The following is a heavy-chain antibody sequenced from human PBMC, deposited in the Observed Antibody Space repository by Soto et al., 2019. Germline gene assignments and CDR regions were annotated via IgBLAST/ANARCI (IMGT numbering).Heavy chain of an antibody. CDR2: ISYDGHNK. V-gene: IGHV3-30*18. CDR3: AKDLQAYGDYNYYYYGMHV. Sequence: QVQLVESGGGVVQPGGSLRLSCTASGFTFTTFGIHWVRQAPGKGLEWVALISYDGHNKYYSDSVKGRFTISRDNYKNMLSLQMNSLRAEDTAVYYCAKDLQAYGDYNYYYYGMHVWGQGTTVSVSS. J-gene: IGHJ6*02. CDR1: GFTFTTFG. D-gene: IGHD4-17*01.